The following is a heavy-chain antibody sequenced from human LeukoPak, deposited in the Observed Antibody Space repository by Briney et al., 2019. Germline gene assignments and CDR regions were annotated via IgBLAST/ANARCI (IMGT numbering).Heavy chain of an antibody. Sequence: GGSLRLSCAASGFTFRDYYMSWIRQAPGKGLEWVSYNSSSGSTIYYADSVKGRFTISRDNAKNSLYLQMNSLRAEDTAVYYCARAGRFSYPLYGMDVWGQGTTVTVSS. V-gene: IGHV3-11*01. CDR2: NSSSGSTI. CDR3: ARAGRFSYPLYGMDV. J-gene: IGHJ6*02. CDR1: GFTFRDYY.